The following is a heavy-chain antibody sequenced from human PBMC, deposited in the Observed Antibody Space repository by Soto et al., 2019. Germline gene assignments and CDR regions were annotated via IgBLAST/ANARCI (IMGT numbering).Heavy chain of an antibody. CDR3: AKDSYGDSAFDY. CDR1: GFTVSNNY. J-gene: IGHJ4*02. CDR2: ISISGGST. V-gene: IGHV3-23*01. Sequence: RLSCAVSGFTVSNNYMSWVRQAPGKGLEWVSTISISGGSTYFADSVKGRFTISRDNSMNTLYLQMNSLRAEDTAVYFCAKDSYGDSAFDYWGQGTLVTVYS. D-gene: IGHD4-17*01.